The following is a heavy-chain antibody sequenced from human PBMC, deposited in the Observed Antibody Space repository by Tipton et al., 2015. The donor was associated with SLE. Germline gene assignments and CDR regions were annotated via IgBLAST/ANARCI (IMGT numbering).Heavy chain of an antibody. CDR2: IKQDGSEK. J-gene: IGHJ4*02. CDR1: GFTFSSYW. V-gene: IGHV3-7*03. Sequence: QLVQSGGGLVQPGGSLRLSCAASGFTFSSYWMSWVRQAPGKGLEWVANIKQDGSEKYYVDSVKGRFTISRDNAKNSLYLQMNSLKTEDTALYYCAKDSTGGQMGYFDYWGQGTLVTVSS. D-gene: IGHD2-2*01. CDR3: AKDSTGGQMGYFDY.